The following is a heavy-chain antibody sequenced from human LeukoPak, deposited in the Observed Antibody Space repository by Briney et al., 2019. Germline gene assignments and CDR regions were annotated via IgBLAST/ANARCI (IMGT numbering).Heavy chain of an antibody. CDR2: IAYGSDE. Sequence: GGSLRLSCVAYGFTFGSFGMHWVRQAPGKGLVWVAVIAYGSDENYADSVKGRFTISRDNFKNTLYLQMNSLGPEDTAMYYCARDVMAVAGTLGFDCWGQGALVTVSS. D-gene: IGHD6-19*01. CDR3: ARDVMAVAGTLGFDC. CDR1: GFTFGSFG. V-gene: IGHV3-30*04. J-gene: IGHJ4*02.